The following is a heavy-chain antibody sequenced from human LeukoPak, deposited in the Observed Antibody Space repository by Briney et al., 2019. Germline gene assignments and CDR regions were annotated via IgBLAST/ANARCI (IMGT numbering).Heavy chain of an antibody. CDR1: GFTFSSYA. Sequence: GRSLRLSCAASGFTFSSYAMHWVRQAPGKGLEWVAVISYDGSNKYYADSVKGRFTISRDNSKNTLYLQMNSLRAEDTAVYYCARDRYGDYWGQGTLVTVSS. V-gene: IGHV3-30*04. D-gene: IGHD4-17*01. CDR3: ARDRYGDY. CDR2: ISYDGSNK. J-gene: IGHJ4*02.